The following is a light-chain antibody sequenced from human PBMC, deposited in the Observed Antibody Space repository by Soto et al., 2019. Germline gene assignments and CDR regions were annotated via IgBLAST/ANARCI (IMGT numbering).Light chain of an antibody. Sequence: QSVLTQPPSASWAPGQRVTISFSGSSSKIGSNTVNWYQQLPGTAPKLLIYSNNQRPSGVPDRFSGSKSGTSASLAISGLQSEDEADYYCAAWDDSLNGYYVFGTGTKVTVL. CDR3: AAWDDSLNGYYV. CDR2: SNN. CDR1: SSKIGSNT. V-gene: IGLV1-44*01. J-gene: IGLJ1*01.